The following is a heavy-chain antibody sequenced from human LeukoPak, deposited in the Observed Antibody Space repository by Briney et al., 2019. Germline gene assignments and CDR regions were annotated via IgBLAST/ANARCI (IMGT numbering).Heavy chain of an antibody. D-gene: IGHD1-26*01. CDR1: GFTFDDYT. Sequence: GGSLRLSCAASGFTFDDYTMHWVRQAPGKGLEWVSLISWDGGSTYYADSVKGRFTISRDNSKNSLYLQMNSLRTEDTALYYCAKDQGGSYPGAFDIWGQGTMVTVSS. CDR2: ISWDGGST. CDR3: AKDQGGSYPGAFDI. J-gene: IGHJ3*02. V-gene: IGHV3-43*01.